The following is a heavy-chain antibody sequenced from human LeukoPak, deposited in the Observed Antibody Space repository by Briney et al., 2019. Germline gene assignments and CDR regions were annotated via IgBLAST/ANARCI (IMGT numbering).Heavy chain of an antibody. J-gene: IGHJ6*03. V-gene: IGHV7-4-1*02. Sequence: ASVKVSCKASGYTFTSYAMNWVRQAPGQGLEWMGWISTNTGNPTYAQGFTGRFVFSLDTPVSTAYLQISSLKAEDTAVYYCARRDSYGPDYYYYMDVWGKGTTVTVSS. CDR2: ISTNTGNP. D-gene: IGHD5-18*01. CDR1: GYTFTSYA. CDR3: ARRDSYGPDYYYYMDV.